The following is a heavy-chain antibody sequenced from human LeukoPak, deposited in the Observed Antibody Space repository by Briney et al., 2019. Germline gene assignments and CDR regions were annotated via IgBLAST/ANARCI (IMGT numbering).Heavy chain of an antibody. CDR3: ARDWVVGAHFDY. D-gene: IGHD1-26*01. J-gene: IGHJ4*02. CDR1: GFTFNSYS. CDR2: ISSSSSYI. V-gene: IGHV3-21*01. Sequence: GALGLSYAASGFTFNSYSMKRVRPAPGKGVGWVSSISSSSSYIYYADSVKGRFTISRDNAKNSLYLQMNSLRAEDTAVYYCARDWVVGAHFDYWGQGTLVTVSS.